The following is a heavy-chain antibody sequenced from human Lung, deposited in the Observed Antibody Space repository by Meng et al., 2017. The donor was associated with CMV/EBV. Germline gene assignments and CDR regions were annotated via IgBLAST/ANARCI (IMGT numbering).Heavy chain of an antibody. CDR3: ARDPSNTSGRYAYFDY. D-gene: IGHD6-19*01. CDR1: GYTFTPHG. CDR2: ISCYNGDT. Sequence: QLQLVQSGAEVKKPGASVRVSCKASGYTFTPHGISWIRQAPGQGLEWMGWISCYNGDTNYAQKLQGRVTMTTDTSTNTAYMDLRGLRSDDTAVYYCARDPSNTSGRYAYFDYWGQGTLVTVSS. J-gene: IGHJ4*02. V-gene: IGHV1-18*01.